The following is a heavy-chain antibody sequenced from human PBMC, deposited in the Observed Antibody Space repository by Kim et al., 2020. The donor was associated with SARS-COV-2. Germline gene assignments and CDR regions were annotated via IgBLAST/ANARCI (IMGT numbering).Heavy chain of an antibody. J-gene: IGHJ4*02. CDR3: ARGNPEVVPAAHNFDY. D-gene: IGHD2-2*01. Sequence: SLKSRVTISVDTSKNQCSLKLSSVTAADTAVYYCARGNPEVVPAAHNFDYWGQGTLVTVSS. V-gene: IGHV4-34*01.